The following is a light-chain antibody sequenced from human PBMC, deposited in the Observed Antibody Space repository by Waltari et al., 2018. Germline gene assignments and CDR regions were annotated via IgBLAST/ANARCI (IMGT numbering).Light chain of an antibody. J-gene: IGLJ2*01. Sequence: SSELTQDPAVSVAVGQTVRITCQGDSLKTYFASWYQQKPGQAPLLVIYGRNDRSSGIPDRFFGASTGDKSSLTITGAQAEDEADYFCNCRDSSGNHRFGGGTKLTVL. CDR1: SLKTYF. V-gene: IGLV3-19*01. CDR2: GRN. CDR3: NCRDSSGNHR.